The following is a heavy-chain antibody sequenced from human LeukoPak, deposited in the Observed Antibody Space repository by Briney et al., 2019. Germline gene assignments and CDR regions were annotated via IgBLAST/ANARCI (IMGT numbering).Heavy chain of an antibody. Sequence: SETLSPTCTVSGGSISSYYWSWIRQPPGKGLEWIGYIYYSGSTNYNPSLKSRVTISVDTSKNQFSLKLSSVTAADTAVYYCARRGYYFEYFQHWGQGTLVTVSS. CDR1: GGSISSYY. V-gene: IGHV4-59*01. CDR2: IYYSGST. J-gene: IGHJ1*01. CDR3: ARRGYYFEYFQH. D-gene: IGHD3-22*01.